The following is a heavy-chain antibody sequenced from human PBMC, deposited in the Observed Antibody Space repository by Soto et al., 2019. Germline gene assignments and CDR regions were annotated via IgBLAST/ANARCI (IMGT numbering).Heavy chain of an antibody. V-gene: IGHV1-8*01. CDR2: MNPESGHA. D-gene: IGHD2-15*01. Sequence: QVQLVQSGAEVKKPGASVKVSCKASGYTFTNSDINWVRQAPGQGLEWMGWMNPESGHAAYAQKFQGRVTLTTSTSTSTVYMEMRSLGSEDTAVYYCARRPHCSGGICYYGLDNWGQGTLVTVSS. J-gene: IGHJ4*02. CDR3: ARRPHCSGGICYYGLDN. CDR1: GYTFTNSD.